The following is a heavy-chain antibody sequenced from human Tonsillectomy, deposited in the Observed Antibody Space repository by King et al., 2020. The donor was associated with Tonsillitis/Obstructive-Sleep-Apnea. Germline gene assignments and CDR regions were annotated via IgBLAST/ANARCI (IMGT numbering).Heavy chain of an antibody. D-gene: IGHD1-26*01. J-gene: IGHJ6*02. CDR2: IKSKTDGGTT. V-gene: IGHV3-15*07. CDR3: TTVSWQVGATSYYGMDV. Sequence: VQLVESGGGLVKPGGSLRLSCAASGFTFSNAWMNWVRQAPGKGLEWVGRIKSKTDGGTTDYAAPVKGRFTISRDDSKNTLYLQMNSLKTEDTAVYYCTTVSWQVGATSYYGMDVWGQGTTVTVSS. CDR1: GFTFSNAW.